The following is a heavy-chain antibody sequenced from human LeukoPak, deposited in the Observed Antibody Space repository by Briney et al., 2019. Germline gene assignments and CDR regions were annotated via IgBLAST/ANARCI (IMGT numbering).Heavy chain of an antibody. CDR1: GGSFSDYD. CDR3: ARTVYSNNWAPASWFHP. Sequence: SETLSLTCAVHGGSFSDYDWTWIRQSPGKGLEWIGEISERGSTNYNPSLGSRITISLDTSKNQFSLHVRSVVAADTAVYYCARTVYSNNWAPASWFHPWGQGTLVTVSP. CDR2: ISERGST. D-gene: IGHD4-11*01. V-gene: IGHV4-34*01. J-gene: IGHJ5*02.